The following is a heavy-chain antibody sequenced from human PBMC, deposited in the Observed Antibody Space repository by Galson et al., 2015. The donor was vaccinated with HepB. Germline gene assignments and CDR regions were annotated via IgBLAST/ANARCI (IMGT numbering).Heavy chain of an antibody. V-gene: IGHV3-21*01. CDR3: ARGGHIGYCSGGSCPYYFDY. CDR1: GFTFSSYS. J-gene: IGHJ4*02. CDR2: ISSSSSYI. D-gene: IGHD2-15*01. Sequence: SLRLSCAASGFTFSSYSMNWVRQAPGKGLEWVSSISSSSSYIYYADSVKGRFTISRDNAKNSLYLQMNSPRAEDTAVYYCARGGHIGYCSGGSCPYYFDYWGQGTLVTVSS.